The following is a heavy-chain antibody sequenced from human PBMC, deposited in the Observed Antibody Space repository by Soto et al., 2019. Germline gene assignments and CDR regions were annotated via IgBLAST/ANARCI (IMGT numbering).Heavy chain of an antibody. CDR1: RVAFSKFI. CDR2: IIPIFGTA. Sequence: QAQLEQSGGEVKKPGSSVKVSCKASRVAFSKFIVTWVRQAPGLGLEWVGGIIPIFGTANYAQKFQGRVTITADESPSTSSREVNNLRSEDTAVYYCAKVRYSSPMGYYYGMDVWGQGTTVTVSS. J-gene: IGHJ6*02. CDR3: AKVRYSSPMGYYYGMDV. V-gene: IGHV1-69*01. D-gene: IGHD6-19*01.